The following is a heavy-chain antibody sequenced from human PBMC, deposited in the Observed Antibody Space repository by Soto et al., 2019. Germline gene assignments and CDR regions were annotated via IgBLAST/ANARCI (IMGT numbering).Heavy chain of an antibody. D-gene: IGHD2-15*01. CDR3: ASEDCSGDWSGGTCCSGFDP. J-gene: IGHJ5*02. V-gene: IGHV4-59*12. CDR1: GGSISSYY. CDR2: IYYSGST. Sequence: SETLSLTCTVSGGSISSYYWSWIRQPPGKGLEWIGYIYYSGSTNYNPSLKSRVTISVDTSKNQFSLKLSSVTAADTAVYYCASEDCSGDWSGGTCCSGFDPWGQGTLVTVSS.